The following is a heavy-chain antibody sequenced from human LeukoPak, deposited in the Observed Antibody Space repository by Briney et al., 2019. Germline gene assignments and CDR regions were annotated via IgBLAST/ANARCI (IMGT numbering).Heavy chain of an antibody. CDR1: GFTVSSNY. V-gene: IGHV3-53*04. J-gene: IGHJ4*02. CDR3: ARGGTPGYSSGRIDY. D-gene: IGHD6-19*01. CDR2: IYSAGNT. Sequence: GGSLRLSCVASGFTVSSNYMSWVRQAPRKGLEWVSVIYSAGNTYYADSVKGRFTISRHNSENTLYLHMNSLRVEDTAVYFCARGGTPGYSSGRIDYWGQGTLVTVSS.